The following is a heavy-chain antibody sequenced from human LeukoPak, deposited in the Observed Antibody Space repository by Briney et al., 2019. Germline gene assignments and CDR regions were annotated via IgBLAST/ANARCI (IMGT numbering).Heavy chain of an antibody. CDR1: GFTLRSYG. Sequence: YPGGSLRLSCAPSGFTLRSYGMHSVRQAPGKLLEWVRFIRSVVSHKYYTDSVKDRFPISRHNSKKTLYRQMNRLRTNDTAVNDCGKDSYYYYLGVWGKGTKVTVSS. J-gene: IGHJ6*03. CDR3: GKDSYYYYLGV. CDR2: IRSVVSHK. V-gene: IGHV3-30*02.